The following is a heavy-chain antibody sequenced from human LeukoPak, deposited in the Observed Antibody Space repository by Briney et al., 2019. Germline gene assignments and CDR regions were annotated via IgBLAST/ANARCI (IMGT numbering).Heavy chain of an antibody. CDR2: IIPIFGTA. J-gene: IGHJ4*02. CDR3: AREWYRSSGV. CDR1: GGTFSSYA. D-gene: IGHD6-13*01. V-gene: IGHV1-69*05. Sequence: SVKVSCKASGGTFSSYAISWVRQAPGQGLEWMGRIIPIFGTANYAQKFQGRVTMTTDTSTSTAYMELRSLRSDDTAVYYCAREWYRSSGVWGQGTLVTVSS.